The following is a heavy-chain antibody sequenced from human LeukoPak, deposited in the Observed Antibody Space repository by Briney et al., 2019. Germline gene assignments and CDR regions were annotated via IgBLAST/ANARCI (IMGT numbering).Heavy chain of an antibody. D-gene: IGHD2-15*01. J-gene: IGHJ4*02. CDR1: GFTFSSYG. CDR2: IRSDGSNK. CDR3: AKDKFATPTPDY. Sequence: PGGSMRLSCAASGFTFSSYGMHWVRQAPGKGLGWVAFIRSDGSNKYYADSVKGRFTISRDNSKNTLYLQMNSLRAEDTAVYYCAKDKFATPTPDYWGQGTLVTVSS. V-gene: IGHV3-30*02.